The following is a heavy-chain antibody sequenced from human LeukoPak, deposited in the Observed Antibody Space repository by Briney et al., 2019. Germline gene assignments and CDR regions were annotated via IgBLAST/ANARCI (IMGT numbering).Heavy chain of an antibody. D-gene: IGHD2-21*01. CDR2: AYGDENSK. Sequence: GGYLRLSCTASAFPFSSYGMHWVRQAPGKGLEWVAVAYGDENSKYYADSVKGRFTISKDNFKNTLYLQMSSLRAEDTAVYYCATGGGYYYSHWGQGTLVTVSS. CDR3: ATGGGYYYSH. V-gene: IGHV3-33*01. CDR1: AFPFSSYG. J-gene: IGHJ4*02.